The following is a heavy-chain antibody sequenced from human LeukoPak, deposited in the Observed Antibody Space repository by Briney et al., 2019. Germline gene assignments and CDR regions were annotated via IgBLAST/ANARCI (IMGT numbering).Heavy chain of an antibody. CDR3: ARLNYYGSGSYSLDY. D-gene: IGHD3-10*01. CDR2: IYYSGST. CDR1: GGSISSSNCY. Sequence: PSETLSLTCTVSGGSISSSNCYWGWIRQPPGKGLEWIGSIYYSGSTYYNPSLESRVTISVDTSKNQFSLKLSSVTAADTAVYYCARLNYYGSGSYSLDYWGQGTLVTVSS. V-gene: IGHV4-39*07. J-gene: IGHJ4*02.